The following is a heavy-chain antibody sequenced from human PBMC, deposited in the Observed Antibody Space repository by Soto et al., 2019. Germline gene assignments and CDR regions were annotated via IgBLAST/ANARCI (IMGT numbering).Heavy chain of an antibody. CDR3: AKDKITMVRGVIIT. V-gene: IGHV3-9*01. J-gene: IGHJ5*02. Sequence: TGGSLRLSCAASGFTFDDDAMHWVRQAPGKGLEWVSGISWNSGSIGYADSVRGRFTTSRDNAKNSLYLQMNSLRAEDTALYYCAKDKITMVRGVIITWGQGTLVTVSS. CDR1: GFTFDDDA. D-gene: IGHD3-10*01. CDR2: ISWNSGSI.